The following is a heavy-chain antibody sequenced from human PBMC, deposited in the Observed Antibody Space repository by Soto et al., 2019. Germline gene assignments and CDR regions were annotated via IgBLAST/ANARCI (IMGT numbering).Heavy chain of an antibody. CDR2: IWYDGTQK. D-gene: IGHD4-17*01. J-gene: IGHJ4*02. Sequence: QVQLEESGGGVVQPGRSLRLSCEASGFTFNTYSMHWVRQPPGKGLEWLAAIWYDGTQKYYADSVKGRFIISRDNSKKTLYLEMNSLRAEDTAVYYCARAGGTTVTGPWHFDSWGQGNLVTVSS. CDR1: GFTFNTYS. CDR3: ARAGGTTVTGPWHFDS. V-gene: IGHV3-33*01.